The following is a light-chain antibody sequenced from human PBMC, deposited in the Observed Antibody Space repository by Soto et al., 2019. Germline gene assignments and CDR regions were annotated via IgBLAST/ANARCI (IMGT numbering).Light chain of an antibody. J-gene: IGKJ4*01. V-gene: IGKV4-1*01. CDR2: WAS. CDR3: QQYSTLPLT. CDR1: QSVLFTSNNKNY. Sequence: DIVMTQSPDSLAVSLGERATINCESSQSVLFTSNNKNYLAWYQQKPGQPPKLLLSWASARESGVPERFSGSGSVTLFTLSISSLQAEDVAVYYCQQYSTLPLTFGRGTKVEIK.